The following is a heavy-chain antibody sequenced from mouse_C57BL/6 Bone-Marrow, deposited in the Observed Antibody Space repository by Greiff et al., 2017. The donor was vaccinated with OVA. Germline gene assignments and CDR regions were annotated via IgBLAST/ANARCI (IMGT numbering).Heavy chain of an antibody. CDR3: ERQTVVPYWYFDV. J-gene: IGHJ1*03. V-gene: IGHV5-12*01. D-gene: IGHD1-1*01. CDR1: GFTFSDYY. CDR2: ISTGGGST. Sequence: DVKLVESGGGLVQPGGSLKLSCAASGFTFSDYYMYWVRQTPEKRLEWVGYISTGGGSTYYPDTVKGRFTISRDNAKNTLYLQMSRLKSEDTAMYYCERQTVVPYWYFDVWGTGTTVTVSS.